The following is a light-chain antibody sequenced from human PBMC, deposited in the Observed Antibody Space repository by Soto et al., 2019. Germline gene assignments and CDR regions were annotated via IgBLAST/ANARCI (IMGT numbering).Light chain of an antibody. J-gene: IGKJ1*01. Sequence: AIRMTQSPSSLSASAGDRVAIACRASQEVGRYLAWYQQKPGQAPKLLIYGASTLQSGVPSRFSGGRSGTNFTLTISCLQSEDFATYYCQHYKNYPWTFGQGTKVDIK. CDR2: GAS. V-gene: IGKV1-8*01. CDR3: QHYKNYPWT. CDR1: QEVGRY.